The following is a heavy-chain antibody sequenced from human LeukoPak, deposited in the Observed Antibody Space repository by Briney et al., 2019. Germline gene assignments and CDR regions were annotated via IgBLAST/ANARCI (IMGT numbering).Heavy chain of an antibody. J-gene: IGHJ4*02. CDR3: ARADDYAWGFDY. CDR1: GGSISSGGYS. Sequence: SQTLSLTCAVSGGSISSGGYSWSWIRQPPGKGLEWIGYIYHSGSTYYNPSLKSRVTISVDRSKNQFSLKLSSVTAADTAVYYCARADDYAWGFDYWGQGTLVTVSS. V-gene: IGHV4-30-2*01. D-gene: IGHD3-16*01. CDR2: IYHSGST.